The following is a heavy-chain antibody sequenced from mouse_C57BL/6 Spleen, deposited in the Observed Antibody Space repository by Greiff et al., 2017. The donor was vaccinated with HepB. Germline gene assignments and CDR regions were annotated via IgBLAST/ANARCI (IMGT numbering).Heavy chain of an antibody. CDR3: ARSGYGSSWDY. J-gene: IGHJ2*01. V-gene: IGHV1-19*01. CDR1: GYTFTDYY. CDR2: INPYNGGT. D-gene: IGHD1-1*01. Sequence: VQLQQSGPVLVKPGASVKMSCKASGYTFTDYYMNWVKQSHGKSLEWIGVINPYNGGTSYNQKFKGKATLTVDKSSSTAYMELNSLTSEDSAVYYWARSGYGSSWDYWGQGTTLTVSS.